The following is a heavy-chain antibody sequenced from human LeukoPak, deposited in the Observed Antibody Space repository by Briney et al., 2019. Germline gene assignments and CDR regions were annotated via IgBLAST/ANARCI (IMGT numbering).Heavy chain of an antibody. CDR1: GFTFSSYT. CDR2: ITTSDGNT. CDR3: AKDGGLWVSXHWGDS. V-gene: IGHV3-23*01. D-gene: IGHD7-27*01. J-gene: IGHJ4*02. Sequence: PGGSLRLSCAASGFTFSSYTMSWVRQAPGKGLEWVSTITTSDGNTYYADSVKGRFTVSGDNSKNTLFLQMNSLRAEDTAVYYCAKDGGLWVSXHWGDSWGRGTLVTVSS.